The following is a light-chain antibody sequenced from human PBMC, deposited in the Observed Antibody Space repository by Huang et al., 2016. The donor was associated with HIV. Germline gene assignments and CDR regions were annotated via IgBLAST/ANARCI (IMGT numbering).Light chain of an antibody. J-gene: IGKJ1*01. CDR3: QQYHAWPPVT. V-gene: IGKV3-15*01. CDR1: QNIIYN. Sequence: EIMMTQSPDTLSVSPGERATLSCRASQNIIYNLAWYQQRTGQAPRLLTYGTSTRASGISGRFSGSGAGTEFTLTISSLQSDDLGVYYCQQYHAWPPVTFGQGTKVEI. CDR2: GTS.